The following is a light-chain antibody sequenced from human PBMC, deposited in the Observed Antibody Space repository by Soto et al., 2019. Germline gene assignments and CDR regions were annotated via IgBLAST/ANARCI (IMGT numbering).Light chain of an antibody. CDR2: DAS. J-gene: IGKJ3*01. CDR1: QVISSA. V-gene: IGKV1D-13*01. Sequence: AIQLTQSPSSLSASVGDRVTITCRASQVISSALAWYQQKPGKAPKLLIYDASSLESGVPSRFSGSGSGTDFTLTISSLQPEDFATYYCQQFNNYLFTFGPGTKVDIK. CDR3: QQFNNYLFT.